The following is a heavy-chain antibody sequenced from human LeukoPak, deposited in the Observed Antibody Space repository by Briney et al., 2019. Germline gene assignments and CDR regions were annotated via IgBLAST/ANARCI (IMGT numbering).Heavy chain of an antibody. CDR1: GFTFRSYA. D-gene: IGHD6-13*01. CDR2: ISGSGAKT. CDR3: AKGLSSISLGFFDY. J-gene: IGHJ4*02. Sequence: PGGSLRLSCEASGFTFRSYAMTWVRQAPGKGLEWVSAISGSGAKTYYADSVKGRFTISRDNSRNTLYLQMNSLRAEDTAVYYCAKGLSSISLGFFDYWGQGTLVTVSS. V-gene: IGHV3-23*01.